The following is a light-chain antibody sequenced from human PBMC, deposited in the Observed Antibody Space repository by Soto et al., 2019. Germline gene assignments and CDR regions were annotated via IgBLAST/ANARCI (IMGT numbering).Light chain of an antibody. CDR3: CSYAGSSTV. CDR1: SSDVGIYNL. V-gene: IGLV2-23*02. Sequence: QSALTQPASVSGSPGQSITISCTGTSSDVGIYNLVSWYQQHPGKAPKLMIYEVSKRPSGISNRFSGSKSGNTASLTISGLQAEDEADYYCCSYAGSSTVFGGGTKLTVL. J-gene: IGLJ2*01. CDR2: EVS.